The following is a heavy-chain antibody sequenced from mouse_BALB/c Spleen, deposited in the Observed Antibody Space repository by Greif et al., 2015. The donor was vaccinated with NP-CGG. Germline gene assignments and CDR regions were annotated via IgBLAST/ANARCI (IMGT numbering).Heavy chain of an antibody. D-gene: IGHD2-14*01. CDR2: IYPGDGDT. CDR1: GYTFTGYW. J-gene: IGHJ2*01. CDR3: AKGYYRYDGYFDY. Sequence: VKVVESGAELARPGASVKLSCKASGYTFTGYWMQWVKQRPGQGLEWIGAIYPGDGDTRYTQKFKGKATLTADKSSSTAYMKLSSLASEDSAVYYCAKGYYRYDGYFDYWGQGTTLTVSS. V-gene: IGHV1-87*01.